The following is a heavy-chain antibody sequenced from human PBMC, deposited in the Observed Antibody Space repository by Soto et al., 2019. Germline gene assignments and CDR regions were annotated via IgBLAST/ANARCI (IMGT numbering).Heavy chain of an antibody. D-gene: IGHD3-22*01. CDR1: GFTFTSSA. CDR2: IVVGSGNT. V-gene: IGHV1-58*01. Sequence: SVKVSCKASGFTFTSSAVQWVRQARGQRLEWMGWIVVGSGNTNYAQKFQDRVTMTRDISTSTAYMELRSLRSDDTAVYYCARDNYYDSSGYRDFDYWGQGTLVTVSS. J-gene: IGHJ4*02. CDR3: ARDNYYDSSGYRDFDY.